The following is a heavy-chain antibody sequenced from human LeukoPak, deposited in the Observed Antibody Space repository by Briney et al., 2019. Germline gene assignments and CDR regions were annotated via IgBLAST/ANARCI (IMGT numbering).Heavy chain of an antibody. CDR2: ISGSGGST. D-gene: IGHD5-18*01. J-gene: IGHJ4*02. Sequence: GGSLRLSCAASGFTFSSYAMSWVRQAPGKGLEWVSAISGSGGSTYYADSVKGRFTISRDNSKNTLYLQMNSLRAEDTAAYYCGRWIQLWLRGGLVWPAPGAPIDYWGQGTLVTVSS. CDR3: GRWIQLWLRGGLVWPAPGAPIDY. V-gene: IGHV3-23*01. CDR1: GFTFSSYA.